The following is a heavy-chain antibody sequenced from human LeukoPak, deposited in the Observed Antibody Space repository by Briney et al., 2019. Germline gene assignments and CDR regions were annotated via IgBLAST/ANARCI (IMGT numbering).Heavy chain of an antibody. Sequence: PSETLSLTCTVSGGSISSYYWGWIRQPPGKGLEWIGVIYYSGRTYYNPSLKSRVTISVDTSNNQFSLKLTSVTAADTAVYYCATQGNYFRISDYWGQGTLVTVSS. CDR3: ATQGNYFRISDY. CDR2: IYYSGRT. D-gene: IGHD4-11*01. V-gene: IGHV4-59*08. J-gene: IGHJ4*02. CDR1: GGSISSYY.